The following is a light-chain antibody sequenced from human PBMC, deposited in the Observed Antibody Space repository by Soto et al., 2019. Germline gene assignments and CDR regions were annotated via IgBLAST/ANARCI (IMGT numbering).Light chain of an antibody. CDR1: QSISSW. CDR3: QQAWT. V-gene: IGKV1-5*03. CDR2: KAS. Sequence: DIQMTQSPSTLSASVGDRVTITCRASQSISSWLAWYQQKPGKAPKLLIYKASSLESGAPSRFSGSGSGTEFTLTISSLQPDDFATYYCQQAWTFGQGTKVEIK. J-gene: IGKJ1*01.